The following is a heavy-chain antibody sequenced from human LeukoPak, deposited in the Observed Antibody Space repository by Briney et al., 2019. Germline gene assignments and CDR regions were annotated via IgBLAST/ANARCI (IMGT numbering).Heavy chain of an antibody. CDR2: INPNSGVT. Sequence: GASVEVSCKASGYTFSGYYIYWVRQAPGQGLEWMGWINPNSGVTNYAQKFQGRVTMTRDTSISTAYMELSRLRSDDTAVYYCARAITDRDYWGQGTLVTVSS. J-gene: IGHJ4*02. CDR3: ARAITDRDY. CDR1: GYTFSGYY. V-gene: IGHV1-2*02.